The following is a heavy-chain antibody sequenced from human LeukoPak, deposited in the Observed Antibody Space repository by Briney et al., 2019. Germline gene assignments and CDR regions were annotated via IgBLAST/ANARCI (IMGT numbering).Heavy chain of an antibody. J-gene: IGHJ4*02. V-gene: IGHV3-73*01. D-gene: IGHD5-18*01. CDR3: TSDMFTPMDY. CDR2: IRSKANSYAT. CDR1: GFIFSGSA. Sequence: GGSLRLSCAASGFIFSGSAMHWVRQASGKGLEWVGRIRSKANSYATAYCASVIGRFTISRDDSKNTAYLQMNSLKTDDTAVYYCTSDMFTPMDYWGQGTLVTVSS.